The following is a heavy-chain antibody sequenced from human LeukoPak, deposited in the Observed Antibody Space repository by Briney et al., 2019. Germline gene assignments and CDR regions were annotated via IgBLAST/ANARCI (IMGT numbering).Heavy chain of an antibody. CDR3: ARVTRHCFDS. V-gene: IGHV3-30-3*01. J-gene: IGHJ4*02. CDR1: GFTFSSYA. D-gene: IGHD1-1*01. CDR2: ISYDGSNK. Sequence: LPGGPLRLSCAASGFTFSSYAMHWVRQAPGKGLEWVAVISYDGSNKYYADSVKGRFSISRDNARNSLYLQMNSLRAEDTALYYCARVTRHCFDSWGQGTLVNVSS.